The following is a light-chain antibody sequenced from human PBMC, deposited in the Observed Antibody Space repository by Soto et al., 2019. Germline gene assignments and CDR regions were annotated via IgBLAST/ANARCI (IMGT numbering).Light chain of an antibody. Sequence: DSQMTQFPSTLSASVGDRVTITCRASQSIIPGLAWYQQKPGKAPKILISKASTLQSGVPPRFSGSGSGTEFTLTISSLQPDDFATYYCQQYERYPMTFGGGTKVEIK. CDR1: QSIIPG. V-gene: IGKV1-5*03. CDR3: QQYERYPMT. CDR2: KAS. J-gene: IGKJ4*01.